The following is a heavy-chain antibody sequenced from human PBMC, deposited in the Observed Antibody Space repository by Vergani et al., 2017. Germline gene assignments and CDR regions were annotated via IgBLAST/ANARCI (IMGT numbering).Heavy chain of an antibody. CDR3: AKYLRDSTDGLPDS. V-gene: IGHV3-30*18. Sequence: QVSLVESGGGVVQPGRSLTLTCSASGFGFKNLAMHWVRQAPGKGLEWVATISKDGTHDYYEPSVKGRFTVSRDNSKDILYLQMDSLRSEATALYYCAKYLRDSTDGLPDSWGPGTLVIVSS. J-gene: IGHJ4*02. CDR1: GFGFKNLA. CDR2: ISKDGTHD. D-gene: IGHD2-21*02.